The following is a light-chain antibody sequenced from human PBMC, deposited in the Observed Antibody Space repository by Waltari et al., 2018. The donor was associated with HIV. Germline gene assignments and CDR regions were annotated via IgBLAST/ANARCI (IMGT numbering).Light chain of an antibody. CDR1: LNIRSY. J-gene: IGKJ3*01. CDR2: GSS. CDR3: QETYSNKFT. Sequence: DIQMTQSPSSLSASVGDRVTITCRASLNIRSYLNWYQQKPGNAPNLLIYGSSTLQSGVPSRFSGSGSGTDFTLTISSLQPEDFANYYCQETYSNKFTFGPGTKVDVK. V-gene: IGKV1-39*01.